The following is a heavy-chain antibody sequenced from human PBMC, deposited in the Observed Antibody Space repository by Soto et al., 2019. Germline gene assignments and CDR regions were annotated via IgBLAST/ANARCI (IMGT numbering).Heavy chain of an antibody. CDR2: INPNSGGT. Sequence: ASVKVSCKASGYTFTGYYMHWVRQAPGQGLEWMGWINPNSGGTNYAQKFQGWVTMTRDTSISTAYIGLSRLRSDDTAVYYCARARDYYDSSGLAYWCQGTLVAVS. D-gene: IGHD3-22*01. J-gene: IGHJ4*02. V-gene: IGHV1-2*04. CDR3: ARARDYYDSSGLAY. CDR1: GYTFTGYY.